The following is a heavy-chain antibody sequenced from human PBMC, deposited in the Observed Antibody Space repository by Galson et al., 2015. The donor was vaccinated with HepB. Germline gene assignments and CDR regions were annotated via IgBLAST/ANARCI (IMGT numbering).Heavy chain of an antibody. CDR1: GFTFSSYN. Sequence: SLRLSCAASGFTFSSYNMNWVRQAPGRGLEWVASINGRGSKRNYAESVKGRFSISRDNSKNTLFLEMNSLRAEDTAVYYCVKEGAWFGGDWFDPWGQGTLVIVS. CDR2: INGRGSKR. CDR3: VKEGAWFGGDWFDP. J-gene: IGHJ5*02. V-gene: IGHV3-23*01. D-gene: IGHD3-16*01.